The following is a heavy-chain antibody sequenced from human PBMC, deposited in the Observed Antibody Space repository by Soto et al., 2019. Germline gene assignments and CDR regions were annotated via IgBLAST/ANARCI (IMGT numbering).Heavy chain of an antibody. V-gene: IGHV1-18*01. D-gene: IGHD4-17*01. CDR1: GYTFTSYG. CDR2: ISAYNGNT. CDR3: ARDYGDYYYYGMDV. J-gene: IGHJ6*02. Sequence: ASVKVSCTASGYTFTSYGISWVRQAPGQGLEWMGWISAYNGNTNYAQKLQGRVTMTTDTSTSTAYMELRSLRSDDTAVYYCARDYGDYYYYGMDVWGQGTTVTVS.